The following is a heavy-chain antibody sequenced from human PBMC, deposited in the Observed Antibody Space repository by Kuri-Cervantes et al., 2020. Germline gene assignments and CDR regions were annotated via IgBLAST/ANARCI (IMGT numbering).Heavy chain of an antibody. CDR2: INPSGGNT. Sequence: ASVKVSCKASGYTFTSYYMHWVRQAPGQGLEWMGIINPSGGNTGYAQKFQGRVTMTRNTSISTAYMELSSLRSEDTAVYYCARGTPAMAFDIWGQGTMVTVSS. CDR3: ARGTPAMAFDI. CDR1: GYTFTSYY. J-gene: IGHJ3*02. V-gene: IGHV1-46*01.